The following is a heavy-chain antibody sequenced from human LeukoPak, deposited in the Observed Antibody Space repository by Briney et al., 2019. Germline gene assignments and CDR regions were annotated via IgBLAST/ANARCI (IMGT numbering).Heavy chain of an antibody. V-gene: IGHV4-34*01. CDR2: INHSGST. CDR1: GGSLSGYY. Sequence: SETLSLTCAVYGGSLSGYYWSWIRQPPGKGLEWIGEINHSGSTNYNPSLKSRVTISVDTSKNQFSLKLSSVTAADTAVYYCARGTRYGLLTWGQGTLVTVSS. CDR3: ARGTRYGLLT. J-gene: IGHJ4*02. D-gene: IGHD4/OR15-4a*01.